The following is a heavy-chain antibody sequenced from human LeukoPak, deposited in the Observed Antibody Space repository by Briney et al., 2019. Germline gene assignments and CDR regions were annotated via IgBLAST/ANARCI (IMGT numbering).Heavy chain of an antibody. D-gene: IGHD3-16*01. Sequence: GGSLRLSCVASGFTFPTYEMNWVRQAPGKGLEWVSYISGGSTSIYYADSVKGRFTISRDNSKNTLYLQMNSLRVDDTAVYYCSTSPSWGVWGKGTTVTVSS. CDR3: STSPSWGV. J-gene: IGHJ6*04. V-gene: IGHV3-48*01. CDR2: ISGGSTSI. CDR1: GFTFPTYE.